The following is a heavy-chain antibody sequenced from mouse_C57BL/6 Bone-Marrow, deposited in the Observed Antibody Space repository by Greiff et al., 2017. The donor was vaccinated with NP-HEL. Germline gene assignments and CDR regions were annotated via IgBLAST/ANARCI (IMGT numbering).Heavy chain of an antibody. J-gene: IGHJ3*01. Sequence: EVQVVESGGGLVQPGGSLKLSCAASGFTFSDHGMAWVRQAPRKGPEWVAFISNLAYSIYYADTVTGRFTISRENAKNTLYLEMSSLRSEDTAMYYCARQGDYYGSSWGFAYWGQGTLVTVSA. D-gene: IGHD1-1*01. CDR3: ARQGDYYGSSWGFAY. CDR2: ISNLAYSI. V-gene: IGHV5-15*01. CDR1: GFTFSDHG.